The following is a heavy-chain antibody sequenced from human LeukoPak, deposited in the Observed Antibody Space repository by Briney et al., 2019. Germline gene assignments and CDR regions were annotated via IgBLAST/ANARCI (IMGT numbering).Heavy chain of an antibody. Sequence: SETLSLTCTVSGGSISSYYWSWIRQPPGMGLEWIGYIYYSGSTNYNPSLKSRVTISVDTSKNQFSLKLSSVTAADTAVYYCARARSSGWLGWFDPWGQGTLVTVSS. CDR3: ARARSSGWLGWFDP. CDR1: GGSISSYY. D-gene: IGHD6-19*01. V-gene: IGHV4-59*01. CDR2: IYYSGST. J-gene: IGHJ5*02.